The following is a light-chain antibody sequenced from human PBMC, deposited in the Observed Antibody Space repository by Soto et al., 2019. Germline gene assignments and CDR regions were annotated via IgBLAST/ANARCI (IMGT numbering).Light chain of an antibody. CDR1: SNAVGIYNS. CDR3: SSYAGSNPYV. CDR2: EVT. J-gene: IGLJ1*01. V-gene: IGLV2-8*01. Sequence: QSVLTQPPSAAGSPGQSVTISCTGTSNAVGIYNSVSWYQQHPGKAPKLMIYEVTKRPSGVPDRFSGSKSGNTASLTVSGLQAEDEADYYCSSYAGSNPYVFGTGTKVTVL.